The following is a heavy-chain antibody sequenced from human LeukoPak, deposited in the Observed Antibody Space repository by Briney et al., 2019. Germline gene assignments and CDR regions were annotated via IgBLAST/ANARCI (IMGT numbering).Heavy chain of an antibody. Sequence: SETLSLTCAVYGGSFSGYYWSWIRQPPGKGLEWIGEINHSGSTNYNPSLKSRATISVDTSKNRFSLKLSSVTAADTAVYYCAREANRSWYSSSLIDYWGQGTLVTVSS. D-gene: IGHD6-6*01. CDR2: INHSGST. V-gene: IGHV4-34*01. CDR3: AREANRSWYSSSLIDY. CDR1: GGSFSGYY. J-gene: IGHJ4*02.